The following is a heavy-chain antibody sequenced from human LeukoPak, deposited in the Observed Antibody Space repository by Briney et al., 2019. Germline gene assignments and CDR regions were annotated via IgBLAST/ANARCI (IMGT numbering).Heavy chain of an antibody. CDR3: ARDAPFLDY. D-gene: IGHD2-2*01. Sequence: SETLSLTCAVYGGSFSGYYWSWIRQPPGKGLEWIGEINHSGSTNYNPSLKSRVTISVDTSKNQFSLKLSPVTAADTAVYYCARDAPFLDYWGQGTLVTVSS. CDR2: INHSGST. CDR1: GGSFSGYY. V-gene: IGHV4-34*01. J-gene: IGHJ4*02.